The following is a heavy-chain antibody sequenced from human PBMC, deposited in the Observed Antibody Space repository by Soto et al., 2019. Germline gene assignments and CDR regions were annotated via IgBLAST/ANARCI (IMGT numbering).Heavy chain of an antibody. CDR1: GGSISSYY. J-gene: IGHJ5*02. Sequence: QVQLQESGPGLVKPSETLSLTCTVSGGSISSYYWSWIRQPPGKGLEWIGYIYYSGSTNYNPSLRSRVTISVDTAKNQCSQKLSSVPAADTAVYYGARHGRGILILVGAWFDPWGQGTLVTVSS. CDR3: ARHGRGILILVGAWFDP. D-gene: IGHD3-10*01. V-gene: IGHV4-59*08. CDR2: IYYSGST.